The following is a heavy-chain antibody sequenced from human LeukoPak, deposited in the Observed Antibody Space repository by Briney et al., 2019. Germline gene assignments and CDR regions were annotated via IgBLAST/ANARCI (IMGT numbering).Heavy chain of an antibody. Sequence: SETLSLTCTVSGGSISSYYWSWTRQPPGKGLEWIGYIYYSGSTNYNPSLKSRVTISVDTSKNQFSLKLSSVTAADTAVYYCARAPYYYDSSGYLGYYGMDVWGQGTTVTVSS. D-gene: IGHD3-22*01. V-gene: IGHV4-59*01. CDR2: IYYSGST. J-gene: IGHJ6*02. CDR3: ARAPYYYDSSGYLGYYGMDV. CDR1: GGSISSYY.